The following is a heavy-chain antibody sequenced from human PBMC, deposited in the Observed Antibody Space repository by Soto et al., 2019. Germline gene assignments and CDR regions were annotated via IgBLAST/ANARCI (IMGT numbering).Heavy chain of an antibody. CDR3: VRYDT. J-gene: IGHJ5*02. CDR1: GGSISDIQFS. V-gene: IGHV4-39*01. CDR2: IYNTGRT. Sequence: PSETLSLTCNVSGGSISDIQFSWGWIRQPPGKGLEWIGCIYNTGRTSYNPSLKSRVNISVDLSKNQFSLRLTSVTAADTAVYHCVRYDTWGQGVLVTV.